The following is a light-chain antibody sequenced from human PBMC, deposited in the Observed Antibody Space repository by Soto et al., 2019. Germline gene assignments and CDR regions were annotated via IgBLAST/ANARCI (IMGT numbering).Light chain of an antibody. Sequence: EIVLAQSPATLSLSPGERATLSCRASQTVSSYLLWYQQKPGQAPRLLIYDVSIRATGVPARFSGTGSETDFTLTISGLQSEDSAVYFCQQYNNWPYSFGQGTRLEIK. CDR1: QTVSSY. CDR3: QQYNNWPYS. V-gene: IGKV3-15*01. J-gene: IGKJ5*01. CDR2: DVS.